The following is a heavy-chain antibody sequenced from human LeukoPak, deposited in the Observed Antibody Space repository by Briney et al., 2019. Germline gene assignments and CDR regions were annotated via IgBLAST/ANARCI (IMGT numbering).Heavy chain of an antibody. CDR2: ISSGSGYK. CDR1: GFIFSSYN. J-gene: IGHJ3*02. Sequence: GGSLRLSCAASGFIFSSYNMNWVRQAPGQGLEWVSYISSGSGYKYYADSVKGRFTISRDNAKNSLYLQMNTLRAEDTAVYYCARGRSITLLRGVAMSDGFDIWGQGAMVAVSS. V-gene: IGHV3-21*01. D-gene: IGHD3-10*01. CDR3: ARGRSITLLRGVAMSDGFDI.